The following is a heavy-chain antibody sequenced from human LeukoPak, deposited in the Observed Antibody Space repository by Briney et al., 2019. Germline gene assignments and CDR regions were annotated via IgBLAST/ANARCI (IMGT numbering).Heavy chain of an antibody. J-gene: IGHJ4*02. D-gene: IGHD1-1*01. CDR1: GLTFSRHA. CDR2: ISNTGASP. CDR3: ASYAATGLDY. Sequence: GGSLRLSCAASGLTFSRHAMSWVRQAPGRGLEWVSAISNTGASPFYAHSVKGRFTISRDNSKNTLYPQMNSLRAEDTAVYYCASYAATGLDYWGQGTLVTVSS. V-gene: IGHV3-23*01.